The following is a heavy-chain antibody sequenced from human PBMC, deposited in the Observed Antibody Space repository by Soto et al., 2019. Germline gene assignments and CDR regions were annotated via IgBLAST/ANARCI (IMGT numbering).Heavy chain of an antibody. CDR1: GYSFTSYW. CDR3: ARRVIAARPSYYYYGMDV. J-gene: IGHJ6*02. V-gene: IGHV5-10-1*01. D-gene: IGHD6-6*01. Sequence: ESLKISCKGSGYSFTSYWISWVRQMPGKGLEWMGRIDPSDSYTNYSPSFQGHVTISADKSISTAYLQWSSLKASDTAMYYCARRVIAARPSYYYYGMDVWGQGTTVTVSS. CDR2: IDPSDSYT.